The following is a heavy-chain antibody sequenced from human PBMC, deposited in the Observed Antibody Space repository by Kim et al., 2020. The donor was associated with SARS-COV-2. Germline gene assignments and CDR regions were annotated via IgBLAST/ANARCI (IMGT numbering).Heavy chain of an antibody. J-gene: IGHJ5*02. D-gene: IGHD2-2*01. V-gene: IGHV4-34*01. CDR3: ARTPYCSSTSCHWFDP. CDR2: INHSGST. Sequence: SETLSLTCAVYGGSFSGYYWSWIRQPPGKGLEWIGEINHSGSTNYNPSLKSRVTISVDTSKNQFSLKLSSVTAADTAVYYCARTPYCSSTSCHWFDPWGQGTLVTVSS. CDR1: GGSFSGYY.